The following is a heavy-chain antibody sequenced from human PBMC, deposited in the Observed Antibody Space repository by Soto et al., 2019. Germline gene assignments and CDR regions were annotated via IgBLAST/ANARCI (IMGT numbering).Heavy chain of an antibody. CDR2: ISGSGGST. Sequence: GGSLKLSCAASGFTFSSYAMSWVRQAPGKGLEWVSAISGSGGSTYYADSVKGRFTISRDNSKNTLYLQMNSLIAEDTAVYYCAKDFGGNPRTPYAFDIWGQGTMVTVSS. V-gene: IGHV3-23*01. CDR3: AKDFGGNPRTPYAFDI. D-gene: IGHD3-10*01. J-gene: IGHJ3*02. CDR1: GFTFSSYA.